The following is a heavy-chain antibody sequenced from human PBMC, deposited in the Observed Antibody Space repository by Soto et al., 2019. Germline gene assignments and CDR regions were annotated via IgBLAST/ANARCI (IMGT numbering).Heavy chain of an antibody. CDR1: GGCISSGYYY. V-gene: IGHV4-30-4*02. CDR3: ARGYYDTNGQSNTFDI. Sequence: PSETLSLTCSVSGGCISSGYYYGSWILQPPGKGLELILNIYYSGNTYYNPSLKSRLIISIDTAKNQFSLKLSSVTAADTAVYYCARGYYDTNGQSNTFDIWGQGTMVTVSS. D-gene: IGHD3-22*01. J-gene: IGHJ3*02. CDR2: IYYSGNT.